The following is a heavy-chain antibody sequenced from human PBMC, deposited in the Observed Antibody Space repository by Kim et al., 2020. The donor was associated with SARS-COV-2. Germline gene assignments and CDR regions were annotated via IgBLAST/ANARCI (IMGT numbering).Heavy chain of an antibody. D-gene: IGHD2-15*01. J-gene: IGHJ4*02. V-gene: IGHV3-30-3*01. CDR3: ARDTRVVVVAATFHY. Sequence: GGSLRLSCAASGFTFSSYAMHWVRQAPGKGLEWVAVISYDGSNKYYADSVKGRFTISRDNSKNTLYLQMNSLRAEDTAVYYCARDTRVVVVAATFHYWGQGTLGTVSS. CDR2: ISYDGSNK. CDR1: GFTFSSYA.